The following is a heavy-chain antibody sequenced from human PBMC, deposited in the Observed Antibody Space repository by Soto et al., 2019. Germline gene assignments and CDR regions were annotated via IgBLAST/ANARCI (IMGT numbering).Heavy chain of an antibody. CDR3: ARDRTRYCSGGSCYWFDP. J-gene: IGHJ5*02. CDR2: IIPIFGTA. CDR1: GGTFSSYA. Sequence: QVQLVQSGAEVKKPGSSVKVSCKASGGTFSSYAISWVRQAPGQGLEWMGGIIPIFGTANYAQKFQGRVTITADESTRTAYMELSSLRSEDTAVYYCARDRTRYCSGGSCYWFDPWGQGTLVTVSS. D-gene: IGHD2-15*01. V-gene: IGHV1-69*01.